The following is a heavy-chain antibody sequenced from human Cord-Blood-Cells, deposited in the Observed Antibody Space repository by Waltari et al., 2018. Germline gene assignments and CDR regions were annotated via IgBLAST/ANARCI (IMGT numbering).Heavy chain of an antibody. V-gene: IGHV4-39*01. D-gene: IGHD3-3*01. CDR2: IYYSGST. Sequence: QLQLQASGPGLVKPSETLSHTCTVSGGSIRSSSYYWAWIRQPPGKGLEWIGSIYYSGSTYYNPSLKSRVTISVDTSKNQFSLKLSSVTAADTAVYYCARFLEWLYYFDYWGQGTLVTVSS. CDR1: GGSIRSSSYY. CDR3: ARFLEWLYYFDY. J-gene: IGHJ4*02.